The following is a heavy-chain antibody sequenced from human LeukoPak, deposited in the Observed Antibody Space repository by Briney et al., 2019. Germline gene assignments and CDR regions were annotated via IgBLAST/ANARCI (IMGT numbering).Heavy chain of an antibody. CDR3: ASDYYDSSGYFRKNY. D-gene: IGHD3-22*01. CDR2: MNTNSGNT. Sequence: ASVTVSCTASGYTFTSYDINWVRQAPGQGLEWMGWMNTNSGNTAYAQKCQGRVTMTRNTSISTAYMELSSLRSEDTAVYYCASDYYDSSGYFRKNYWGQGTLVTVSS. V-gene: IGHV1-8*01. J-gene: IGHJ4*02. CDR1: GYTFTSYD.